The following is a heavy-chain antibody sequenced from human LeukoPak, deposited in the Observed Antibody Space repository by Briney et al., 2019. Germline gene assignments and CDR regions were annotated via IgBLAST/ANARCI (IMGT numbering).Heavy chain of an antibody. Sequence: PGGSLRLSCAASGFRFSDYAMHWVRQAPGKGLEWVALIPFDGSNKYYADSVKGRFTISRDNSKNTLYLLMNSLGAEDTALYYCVRDHDYNYHDFDYWGQGTLVTVSS. CDR3: VRDHDYNYHDFDY. CDR1: GFRFSDYA. V-gene: IGHV3-30*04. CDR2: IPFDGSNK. J-gene: IGHJ4*02. D-gene: IGHD5-24*01.